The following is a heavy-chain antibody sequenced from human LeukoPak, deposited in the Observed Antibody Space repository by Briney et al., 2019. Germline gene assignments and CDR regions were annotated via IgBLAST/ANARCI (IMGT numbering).Heavy chain of an antibody. J-gene: IGHJ4*02. CDR3: ARPYDSSGSLGY. Sequence: SETLSLTCTVSGGSISSYSWGWIRQPPGKGLEWIGSIYYSGSTYYNPSLKSRVTISVDTSKNQFSLKLSSVTAADTAVYYCARPYDSSGSLGYWGQGTLVTVSS. V-gene: IGHV4-39*01. D-gene: IGHD3-22*01. CDR1: GGSISSYS. CDR2: IYYSGST.